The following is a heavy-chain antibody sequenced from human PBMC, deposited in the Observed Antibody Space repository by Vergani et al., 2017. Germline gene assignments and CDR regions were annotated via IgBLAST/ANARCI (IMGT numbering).Heavy chain of an antibody. CDR1: GYSFTSYW. Sequence: EVQLVQSGAEVKKPGESLRISCKGSGYSFTSYWISWVRQMPGKGLEWMGWIDPSDSYTNYSPSFQGHVTISADKSISTAYLQWSSLKASDTAMYDCARHGRYETDAFDIWGQGTMVTVSS. J-gene: IGHJ3*02. CDR2: IDPSDSYT. V-gene: IGHV5-10-1*03. CDR3: ARHGRYETDAFDI. D-gene: IGHD3-9*01.